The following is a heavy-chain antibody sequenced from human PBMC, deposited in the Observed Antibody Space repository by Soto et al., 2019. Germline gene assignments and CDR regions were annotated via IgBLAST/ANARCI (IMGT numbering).Heavy chain of an antibody. CDR3: ARGGGNTEFEDPFDI. J-gene: IGHJ3*02. CDR2: IHYAGTS. V-gene: IGHV4-31*03. CDR1: GGSITSGSYY. D-gene: IGHD3-10*01. Sequence: LSLTCKLSGGSITSGSYYWSWIRQLPGKGLEWLACIHYAGTSDYNPSLKSRLTISLDASKNQVSLRLTSMTAADTAVYYCARGGGNTEFEDPFDIWGQGTVVTVSS.